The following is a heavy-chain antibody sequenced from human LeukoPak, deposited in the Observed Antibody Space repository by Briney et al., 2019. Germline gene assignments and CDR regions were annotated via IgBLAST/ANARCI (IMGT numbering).Heavy chain of an antibody. CDR3: ATRLPQSITIFGVAPQV. J-gene: IGHJ4*02. CDR1: GGSISSGGYS. V-gene: IGHV4-30-2*01. D-gene: IGHD3-3*01. Sequence: PSETLSLTCAVSGGSISSGGYSWGWIRQPPGKGLEWIGYIYHSGSTYYNPSLKSRVTISVDRSKNQFSLKLSSVTAADTAVYYCATRLPQSITIFGVAPQVWGQGTLVTVSS. CDR2: IYHSGST.